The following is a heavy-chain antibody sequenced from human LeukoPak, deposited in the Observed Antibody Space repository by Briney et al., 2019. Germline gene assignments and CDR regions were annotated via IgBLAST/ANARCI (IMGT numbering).Heavy chain of an antibody. J-gene: IGHJ4*02. V-gene: IGHV3-53*01. Sequence: GGSLRLSCAASGFTVSSNYMSWVRQAPGKGLEWVSVIYSGGSTYYADSVKGRFTISRDNSKNTLYLQMNSLRAEDTAVYYCARFVGVHDFWSTHYFDYWGQGTLVTVSS. CDR2: IYSGGST. CDR3: ARFVGVHDFWSTHYFDY. D-gene: IGHD3-3*01. CDR1: GFTVSSNY.